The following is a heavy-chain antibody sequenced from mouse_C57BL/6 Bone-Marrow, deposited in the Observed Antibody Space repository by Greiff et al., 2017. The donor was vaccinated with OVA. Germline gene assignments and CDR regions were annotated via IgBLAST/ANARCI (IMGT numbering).Heavy chain of an antibody. D-gene: IGHD2-3*01. V-gene: IGHV2-3*01. CDR2: IWGDGST. CDR3: DKKDDGYYGFAY. J-gene: IGHJ3*01. Sequence: VQGVESGPGLVAPSQCLSITCTVSGFSLTSYGVSWVRQPPGKGLEWLGVIWGDGSTNYHSALISRLIISKDNSKSKVFLKLNSLQTDDTATYNCDKKDDGYYGFAYWGQGTLVTVSA. CDR1: GFSLTSYG.